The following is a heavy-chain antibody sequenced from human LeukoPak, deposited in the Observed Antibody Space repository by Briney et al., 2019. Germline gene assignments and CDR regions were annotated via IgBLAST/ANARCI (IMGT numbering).Heavy chain of an antibody. J-gene: IGHJ6*02. D-gene: IGHD1-26*01. CDR1: GFTFSSYD. CDR3: AREWADKYGMDV. CDR2: IGTAGDT. Sequence: GGSLRLSCAASGFTFSSYDMHWVRQATGKGLEWVSAIGTAGDTYYPGSVKGRFTISRENAKNSLYPQMNSLRAGDTAVYYCAREWADKYGMDVWGQGTTVTVSS. V-gene: IGHV3-13*01.